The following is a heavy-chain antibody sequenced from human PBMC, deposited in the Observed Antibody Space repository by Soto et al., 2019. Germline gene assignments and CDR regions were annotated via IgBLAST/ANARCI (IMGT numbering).Heavy chain of an antibody. CDR2: VYGGGNGA. Sequence: EMQLLESGGGMVQPGGSLRLSCAASGFTFSNFAMTWVRQAPGKGLEWVSGVYGGGNGALYADSVKGRFIISRDNSKNAPYLHMNSLRAGDTAVYYCAKFEGALHHNYHMDVWGQGTTVTVSS. J-gene: IGHJ6*03. CDR1: GFTFSNFA. CDR3: AKFEGALHHNYHMDV. V-gene: IGHV3-23*01. D-gene: IGHD3-9*01.